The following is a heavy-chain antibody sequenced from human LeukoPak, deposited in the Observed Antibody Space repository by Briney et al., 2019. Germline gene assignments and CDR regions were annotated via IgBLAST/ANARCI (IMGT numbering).Heavy chain of an antibody. Sequence: GESLKISCKVSGYTFTPNWIGWVRQKPRRGLEWLGVIFPADSNTAYNSSFRGQVTISVDKSIDTAYLQWGSLKASDSAIYYCARHRATGTWSDFDYWGQGTVVTVSS. D-gene: IGHD6-13*01. CDR3: ARHRATGTWSDFDY. V-gene: IGHV5-51*01. CDR1: GYTFTPNW. CDR2: IFPADSNT. J-gene: IGHJ4*02.